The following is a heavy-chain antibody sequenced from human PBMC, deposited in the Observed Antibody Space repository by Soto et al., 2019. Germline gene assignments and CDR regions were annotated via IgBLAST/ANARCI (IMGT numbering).Heavy chain of an antibody. CDR3: ARSKRGMKSIDP. CDR2: INHSGST. Sequence: NLPETLSLTCAVYGGSFSGYYWSWIRQPPGKGLEWIGEINHSGSTNYNPSLKSRVTISVDTSKNQFSLKLSSVTAADTAVYYCARSKRGMKSIDPWGQGTLVTVTS. CDR1: GGSFSGYY. V-gene: IGHV4-34*01. J-gene: IGHJ5*02.